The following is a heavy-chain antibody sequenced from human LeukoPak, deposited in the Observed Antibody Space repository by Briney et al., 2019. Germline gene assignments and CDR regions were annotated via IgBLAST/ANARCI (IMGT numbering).Heavy chain of an antibody. CDR3: ARDPNGDYIGTFDM. CDR1: EFTFSSYG. Sequence: PGGSLRLSCAASEFTFSSYGMSWVRQAPGRGLEWVSSISGSGGSTQYADSVQGRFAISRDNSKNVLYLQMNSLRAKDTAVYFCARDPNGDYIGTFDMWGRGTMVSVSS. D-gene: IGHD4-17*01. V-gene: IGHV3-23*01. CDR2: ISGSGGST. J-gene: IGHJ3*02.